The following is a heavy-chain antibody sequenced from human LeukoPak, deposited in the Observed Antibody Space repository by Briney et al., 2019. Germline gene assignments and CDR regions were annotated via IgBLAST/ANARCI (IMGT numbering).Heavy chain of an antibody. CDR3: ASQEPMYYDSSGRLDY. D-gene: IGHD3-22*01. CDR1: GGSISSGGYS. CDR2: IYYSEST. J-gene: IGHJ4*02. Sequence: SETLSLTCAVSGGSISSGGYSWSWIRQPPGKGLEWIGYIYYSESTQYNPSLKSRATISLDTSKNQFSLKLSSVTAADTAVYYCASQEPMYYDSSGRLDYWGQGTLVTVSS. V-gene: IGHV4-30-4*07.